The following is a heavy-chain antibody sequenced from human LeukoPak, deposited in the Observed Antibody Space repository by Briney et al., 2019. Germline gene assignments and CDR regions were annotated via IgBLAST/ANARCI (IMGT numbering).Heavy chain of an antibody. V-gene: IGHV3-30*02. D-gene: IGHD2-2*01. CDR3: ARLGRVVVVPAAYYDY. J-gene: IGHJ4*02. Sequence: GGSLRLSCAASGFTFSSYGMHWVRQAPGKGLEWVAFIRYDGSNKYYADSVKGRFTISRDNSKSTLYLQMNSLRAEDTAVYYCARLGRVVVVPAAYYDYWGQGTLVTVSS. CDR2: IRYDGSNK. CDR1: GFTFSSYG.